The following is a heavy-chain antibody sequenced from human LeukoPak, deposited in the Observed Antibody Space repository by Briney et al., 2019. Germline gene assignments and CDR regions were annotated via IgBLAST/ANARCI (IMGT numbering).Heavy chain of an antibody. CDR3: AQDQGYYGSGSYKEFFRH. V-gene: IGHV3-30*02. Sequence: GGSLRLSCAASGFTFSRYGMHWVRQPPGKGLEWVAFIRYDGSNKYNADSVKGRFTISRDNSKNTLYLQMNSLRAEDTAVYYCAQDQGYYGSGSYKEFFRHWGQGTLVTVSS. CDR1: GFTFSRYG. CDR2: IRYDGSNK. D-gene: IGHD3-10*01. J-gene: IGHJ1*01.